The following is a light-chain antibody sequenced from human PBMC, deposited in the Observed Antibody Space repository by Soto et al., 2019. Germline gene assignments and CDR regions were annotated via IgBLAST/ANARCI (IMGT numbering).Light chain of an antibody. CDR2: DDT. V-gene: IGLV2-23*02. Sequence: QSALTQPASVSGSPGQSITISCTGTSSDIGSYNLVSWYQQHPGRAPKLMIYDDTKRPSGVSNRFSGSKSGNTPSLTISGLQAEDEADYYCCSYASSSAFRGVFGGGTKLTVL. J-gene: IGLJ3*02. CDR3: CSYASSSAFRGV. CDR1: SSDIGSYNL.